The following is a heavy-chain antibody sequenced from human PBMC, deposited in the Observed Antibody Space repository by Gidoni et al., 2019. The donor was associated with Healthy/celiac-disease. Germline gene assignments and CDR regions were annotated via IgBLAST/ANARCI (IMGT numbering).Heavy chain of an antibody. CDR3: AKDKGEYQLPNYYFDY. J-gene: IGHJ4*02. CDR1: GFTFSSYA. CDR2: ISGSGGST. D-gene: IGHD2-2*01. Sequence: EVQLFESGAGLVQPGGSLRLSCAASGFTFSSYAMSWVRQAPGKGLECVSAISGSGGSTYYADSVKGRFTISRDNSKNTLYLQMNSLRAEDTAVYYCAKDKGEYQLPNYYFDYWGQGTLVTVSS. V-gene: IGHV3-23*01.